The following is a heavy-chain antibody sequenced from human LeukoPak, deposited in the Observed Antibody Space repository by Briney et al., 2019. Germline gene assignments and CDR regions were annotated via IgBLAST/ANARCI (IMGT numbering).Heavy chain of an antibody. CDR1: GFTFSSYG. CDR3: ARDPIVGAVGWFDP. D-gene: IGHD1-26*01. V-gene: IGHV3-48*02. Sequence: GGSLRLSCAASGFTFSSYGMHWVRQAPGKGLEWASYISSSGSTIYYADSVKGRFTISRDNAKNSLYLQMNSLRDEDTAVYYCARDPIVGAVGWFDPWGQGTLVTVSS. J-gene: IGHJ5*02. CDR2: ISSSGSTI.